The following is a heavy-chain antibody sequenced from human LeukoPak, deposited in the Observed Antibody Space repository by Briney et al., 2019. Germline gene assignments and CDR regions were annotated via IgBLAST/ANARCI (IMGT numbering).Heavy chain of an antibody. CDR2: IYSGGST. J-gene: IGHJ6*02. V-gene: IGHV3-53*01. Sequence: GGSLRLSCAASGFTVSSNYMSWVRQAPGKGLEWVSVIYSGGSTYYADSVKGRFTISRDNSKNTPYLQMNSLRAEDTAVYYCAREQTSVGMDVWGQGTTVTVSS. CDR3: AREQTSVGMDV. CDR1: GFTVSSNY.